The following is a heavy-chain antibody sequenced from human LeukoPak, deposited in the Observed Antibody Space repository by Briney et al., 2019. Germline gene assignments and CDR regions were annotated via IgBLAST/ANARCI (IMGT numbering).Heavy chain of an antibody. CDR2: IIPIFGTA. J-gene: IGHJ4*02. D-gene: IGHD6-13*01. V-gene: IGHV1-69*05. Sequence: GSSVKVSCKASGGTFSSYAISWVRQAPGQGLEWMGGIIPIFGTANYAQKFQGGVTITTDESTSTAYMELSSLRSEDTAVYYCASARVAAAPFDYWGQGTLVTVSS. CDR1: GGTFSSYA. CDR3: ASARVAAAPFDY.